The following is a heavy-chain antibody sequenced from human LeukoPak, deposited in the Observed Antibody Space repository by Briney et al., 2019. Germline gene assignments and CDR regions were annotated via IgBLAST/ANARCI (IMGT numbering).Heavy chain of an antibody. CDR3: ARGDAFSGDH. CDR1: GFTFGNFW. V-gene: IGHV3-7*04. Sequence: GGSLRHSCVASGFTFGNFWMSWVRHSPGRGLEWVANIHPEGDEKYHVESVMGRFTISRDNAESSLFLQMNGLRAEDTAVYYCARGDAFSGDHWGQGTLVTVSS. J-gene: IGHJ4*02. CDR2: IHPEGDEK.